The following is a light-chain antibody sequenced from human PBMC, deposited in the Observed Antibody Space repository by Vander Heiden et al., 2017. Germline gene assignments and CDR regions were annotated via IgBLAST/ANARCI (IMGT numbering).Light chain of an antibody. CDR2: DAS. V-gene: IGKV1-39*01. CDR3: QQSYSTPRT. J-gene: IGKJ1*01. Sequence: DIQMTQSPSSLSASVGDRVTITCQASQDISNYLNWYQQKPGKAPKLLIYDASSLQTGVPSRFSGSGSGTDFTLTISSLQPEDIATYYCQQSYSTPRTFGQGTKVEIK. CDR1: QDISNY.